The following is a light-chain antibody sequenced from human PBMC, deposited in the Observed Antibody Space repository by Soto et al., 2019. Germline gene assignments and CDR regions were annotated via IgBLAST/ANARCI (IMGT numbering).Light chain of an antibody. Sequence: EIVLTQSPGTLSLSPGERATLSCRASQSVSSNYLAWYRRKPGQAPRLLIYGASSRATGIPDWFSGSGSGTDFTLTITRLEPEDFAVYYCQQYGSSPPTFGPGTRVEIK. CDR3: QQYGSSPPT. CDR1: QSVSSNY. J-gene: IGKJ1*01. V-gene: IGKV3-20*01. CDR2: GAS.